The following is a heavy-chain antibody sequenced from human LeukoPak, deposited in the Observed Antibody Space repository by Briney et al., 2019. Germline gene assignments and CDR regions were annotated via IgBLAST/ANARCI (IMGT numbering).Heavy chain of an antibody. CDR3: ARTREYSSSWYFPPFDP. CDR2: INPNSGRT. CDR1: GYTFTGYY. D-gene: IGHD6-13*01. Sequence: ASVKVSCKASGYTFTGYYMDWVRQAPGQGLEWMGWINPNSGRTNYAQNFQGRVTMTRDPSISTAYMELSGLTSNDTAVYYCARTREYSSSWYFPPFDPWGQGTLVTVSS. J-gene: IGHJ5*02. V-gene: IGHV1-2*02.